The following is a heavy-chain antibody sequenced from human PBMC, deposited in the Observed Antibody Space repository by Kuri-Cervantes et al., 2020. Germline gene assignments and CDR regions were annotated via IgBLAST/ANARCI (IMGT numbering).Heavy chain of an antibody. CDR3: ARGSYYYYGMDV. V-gene: IGHV3-9*01. Sequence: SLKISCAASGFTFDDYAMHWVRQAPGKGLEWVSGISWNSGSIGYAGSVKGRFTISRDNAKNSLYLQMNSLRAEDTAVYYCARGSYYYYGMDVWGQGTTVTVSS. J-gene: IGHJ6*02. CDR1: GFTFDDYA. CDR2: ISWNSGSI.